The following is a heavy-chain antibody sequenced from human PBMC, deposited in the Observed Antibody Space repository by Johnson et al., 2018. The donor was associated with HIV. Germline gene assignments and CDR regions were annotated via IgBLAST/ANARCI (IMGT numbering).Heavy chain of an antibody. D-gene: IGHD2-15*01. CDR1: GFTVSSNY. J-gene: IGHJ3*02. V-gene: IGHV3-13*01. CDR2: IGTAGDT. CDR3: AASPEDLRAFDI. Sequence: VQLVESGGGVVRPGGSLRLSCAASGFTVSSNYMSWVRQATGKGLDWVSVIGTAGDTYYLGSVKGRFTISRDNSKNTLYLQMNSLRAEDTALYYCAASPEDLRAFDIWGQGTMVTVSS.